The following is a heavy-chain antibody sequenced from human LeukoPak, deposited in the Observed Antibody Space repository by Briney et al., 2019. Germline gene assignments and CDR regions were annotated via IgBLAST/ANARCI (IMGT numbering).Heavy chain of an antibody. CDR3: ALSYGGNGDAFDI. D-gene: IGHD4/OR15-4a*01. CDR2: INPNSGGT. Sequence: GASVKVSCKASGYTFTGYHMHWVRQAPGQGLEWMGRINPNSGGTNYAQKFQGRVTMTRDTSISTAYMELSRLRSDDTAVYDCALSYGGNGDAFDIWGQGTMVTVSS. CDR1: GYTFTGYH. V-gene: IGHV1-2*06. J-gene: IGHJ3*02.